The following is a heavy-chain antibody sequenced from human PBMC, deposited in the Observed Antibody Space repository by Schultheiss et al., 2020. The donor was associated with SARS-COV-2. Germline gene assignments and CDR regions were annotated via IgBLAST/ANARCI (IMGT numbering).Heavy chain of an antibody. Sequence: ASVKVSCKASGYTFTSYDINWVRQATGQGLEWMGWMNPNSGNTGYAQKFQGRVTMTRDTSISTAYMELSRLRSDDTAVYYCARGGSYRDWYFDLWGRGTLVTVSS. D-gene: IGHD1-26*01. V-gene: IGHV1-8*01. J-gene: IGHJ2*01. CDR3: ARGGSYRDWYFDL. CDR2: MNPNSGNT. CDR1: GYTFTSYD.